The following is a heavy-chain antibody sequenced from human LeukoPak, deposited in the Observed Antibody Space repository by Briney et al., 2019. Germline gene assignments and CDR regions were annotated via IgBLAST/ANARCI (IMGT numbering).Heavy chain of an antibody. V-gene: IGHV3-53*01. Sequence: PGGSLRLSRAASGFTVSTNYVSWVRQAPGKGLEWVSVIYRSGSTYYADSVKGRFTISRDNSKNTLYLQMNRLRAEDTAVYYCARDSGHDAFDIWGQGTMVTVSS. J-gene: IGHJ3*02. CDR3: ARDSGHDAFDI. CDR1: GFTVSTNY. CDR2: IYRSGST.